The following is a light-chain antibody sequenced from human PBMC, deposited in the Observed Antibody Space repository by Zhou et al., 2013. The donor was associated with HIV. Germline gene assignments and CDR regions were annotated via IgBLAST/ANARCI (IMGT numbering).Light chain of an antibody. Sequence: DIQMTQSPSSLSASVGDRVTITCRASQSISSYLNWYQQKPGKAPKLLIYAASSLQSGVPSRFSGSGSGTDFTLTISSVQPEDFGTFYCQQSYSTPSITFGPGTRLEIK. J-gene: IGKJ5*01. CDR3: QQSYSTPSIT. V-gene: IGKV1-39*01. CDR1: QSISSY. CDR2: AAS.